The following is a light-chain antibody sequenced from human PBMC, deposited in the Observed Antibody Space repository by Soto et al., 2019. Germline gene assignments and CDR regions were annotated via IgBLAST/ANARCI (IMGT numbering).Light chain of an antibody. CDR2: WAS. V-gene: IGKV4-1*01. Sequence: DIVMSQSPDSLAVSLGERATINCKSSQSVLYSADGNNYLAWYQQKPGQPPKLLIYWASNRASGVPDRFSGSGSETDFTLTISSLQAEDVAVYYCHQYYSTPWTFGQGTKVEIK. CDR1: QSVLYSADGNNY. CDR3: HQYYSTPWT. J-gene: IGKJ1*01.